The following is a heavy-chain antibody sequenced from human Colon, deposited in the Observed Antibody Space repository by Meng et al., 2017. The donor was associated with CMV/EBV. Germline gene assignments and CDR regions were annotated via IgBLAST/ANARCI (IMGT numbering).Heavy chain of an antibody. J-gene: IGHJ6*02. Sequence: SLKISCVASGFTFDEYVIHWVRQAPGKGLEWVSGISWNSGSIGYADSVKGRFTISRDNAKNSVYLQMNSLRVGDTALYFCAKDRDCTSNSCPNYDMDVWGQGTTVTVSS. CDR3: AKDRDCTSNSCPNYDMDV. V-gene: IGHV3-9*01. D-gene: IGHD2-2*01. CDR1: GFTFDEYV. CDR2: ISWNSGSI.